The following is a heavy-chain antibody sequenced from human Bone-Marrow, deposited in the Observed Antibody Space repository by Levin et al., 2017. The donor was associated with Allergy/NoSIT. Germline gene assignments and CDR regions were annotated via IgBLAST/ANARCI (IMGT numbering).Heavy chain of an antibody. V-gene: IGHV3-53*01. D-gene: IGHD1-26*01. J-gene: IGHJ3*02. CDR1: GILVTTKY. CDR3: AVSELVGVTAGFDI. CDR2: IYSGGST. Sequence: SCVASGILVTTKYMTWVRQAPGKGLEWVSVIYSGGSTIYADSVKGRFTISRDKSTNTVFLQMNTLRAEDTAVYYCAVSELVGVTAGFDIWGQGTMVTVSS.